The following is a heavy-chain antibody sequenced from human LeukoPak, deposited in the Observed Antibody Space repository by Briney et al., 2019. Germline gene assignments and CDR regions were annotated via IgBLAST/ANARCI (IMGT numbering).Heavy chain of an antibody. D-gene: IGHD2-2*02. CDR3: AREYCSSTSCYNDSWFDP. CDR2: INTDGSST. V-gene: IGHV3-74*01. CDR1: GFTFSSYW. Sequence: GGSLRLSCAASGFTFSSYWMHWVRQAPGKGLVWVSRINTDGSSTSYADSVEGRFTISRDNAKNTLYLQMNSLRAEDTAVYYCAREYCSSTSCYNDSWFDPWGQGTLVTVSS. J-gene: IGHJ5*02.